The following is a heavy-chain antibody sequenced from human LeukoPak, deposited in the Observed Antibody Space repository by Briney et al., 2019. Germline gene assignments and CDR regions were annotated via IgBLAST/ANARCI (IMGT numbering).Heavy chain of an antibody. J-gene: IGHJ4*02. CDR2: INPNSGGT. D-gene: IGHD3-3*01. Sequence: GASVKVSCKASGYTFTGYYMHWVRQAPGQGLEWMGWINPNSGGTNYAQKFQGRVTMTRDTTISTAYMELSRLRSDDTAVYYCARESDDSASFDYWGQGTLVTVSS. CDR3: ARESDDSASFDY. V-gene: IGHV1-2*02. CDR1: GYTFTGYY.